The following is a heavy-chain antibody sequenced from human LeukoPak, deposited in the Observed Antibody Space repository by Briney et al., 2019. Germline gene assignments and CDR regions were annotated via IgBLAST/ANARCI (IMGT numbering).Heavy chain of an antibody. CDR2: IYYSGST. D-gene: IGHD3-22*01. V-gene: IGHV4-59*01. Sequence: SETLSLTCTVSGGSIGSYYWSWIRQPPGKGLEWIGYIYYSGSTNYNPSLMSRVTISVDTSKNQFSLKLSSVTAADTAVYYCARGDSSGYYYKLDYWGQGTLVTVSS. J-gene: IGHJ4*02. CDR3: ARGDSSGYYYKLDY. CDR1: GGSIGSYY.